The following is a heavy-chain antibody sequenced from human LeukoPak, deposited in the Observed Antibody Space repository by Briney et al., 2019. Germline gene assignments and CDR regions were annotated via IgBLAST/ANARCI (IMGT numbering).Heavy chain of an antibody. J-gene: IGHJ4*02. CDR1: GFTVSSNY. D-gene: IGHD2-2*01. CDR3: AKDLEYQVLWGYFDS. CDR2: IRDGGGGT. V-gene: IGHV3-23*01. Sequence: PGGSLRLSCAASGFTVSSNYMSWVRQAPGKGLEWVSSIRDGGGGTYYADSVKGRFTISRDNSKNTLYLQMNSLRAEDTAVYFCAKDLEYQVLWGYFDSWGQGTLVTVSS.